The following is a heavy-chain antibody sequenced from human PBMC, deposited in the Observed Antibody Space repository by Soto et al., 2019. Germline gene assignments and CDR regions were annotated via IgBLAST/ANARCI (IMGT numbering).Heavy chain of an antibody. Sequence: GGSLRLSCAASGFTFSSFAMSWVRQAPGKGLEWVSAISDSGGSTYHADSVKGRFTVSRDNSKNTLYLQMNSLRPEDTALYYCAKDLNYFFSGSYYPFDYWGQGTLVTVSS. CDR2: ISDSGGST. D-gene: IGHD3-10*01. V-gene: IGHV3-23*01. CDR1: GFTFSSFA. J-gene: IGHJ4*02. CDR3: AKDLNYFFSGSYYPFDY.